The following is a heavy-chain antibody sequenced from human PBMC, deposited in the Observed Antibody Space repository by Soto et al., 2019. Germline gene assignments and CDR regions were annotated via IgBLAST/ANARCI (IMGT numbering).Heavy chain of an antibody. J-gene: IGHJ4*02. D-gene: IGHD5-18*01. Sequence: LVNPTETLTLTCTVSGFSLSNARMGVSWIRQPPGKALEWLAHIFSNDEKSYSTSLRSRLTISKDTSKSQVVLTMTNMDPVDTATYYCARIKKVDTAMVRSDYCGQGTLVTVSS. CDR3: ARIKKVDTAMVRSDY. CDR2: IFSNDEK. V-gene: IGHV2-26*01. CDR1: GFSLSNARMG.